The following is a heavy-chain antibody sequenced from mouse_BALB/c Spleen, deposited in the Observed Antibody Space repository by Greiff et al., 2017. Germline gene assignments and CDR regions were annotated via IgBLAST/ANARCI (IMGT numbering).Heavy chain of an antibody. CDR3: ARGDAMDY. CDR2: IYPGSGNT. Sequence: VQLQQSGAELARPGASVKLSCKASGYTFTDYYINWVKQRTGQGLEWIGEIYPGSGNTYYNEKFKGKATLTADKSSSTAYMQLSSLTSEDSAVDFCARGDAMDYWGQGTSGTVSS. V-gene: IGHV1-77*01. CDR1: GYTFTDYY. J-gene: IGHJ4*01.